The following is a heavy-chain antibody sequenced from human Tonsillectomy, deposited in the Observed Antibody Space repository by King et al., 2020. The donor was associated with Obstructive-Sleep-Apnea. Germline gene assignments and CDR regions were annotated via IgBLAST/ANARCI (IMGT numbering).Heavy chain of an antibody. V-gene: IGHV3-11*06. CDR2: ISSSSSFT. J-gene: IGHJ6*02. D-gene: IGHD5-12*01. CDR1: GFTFSDYY. Sequence: VQLVESGGGLVKPGGSLRLSCAASGFTFSDYYMSWIRQAPGKGLEWVSYISSSSSFTNYADSVKGRFTISRDNAKNSRYLQMNSLSAEDTAVYYCARDAGGYGGPGGYNYYGMDVWGQGTTVTVSS. CDR3: ARDAGGYGGPGGYNYYGMDV.